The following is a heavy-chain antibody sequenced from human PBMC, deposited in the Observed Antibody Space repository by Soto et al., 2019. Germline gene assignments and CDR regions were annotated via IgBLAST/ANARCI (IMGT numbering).Heavy chain of an antibody. CDR1: GFTFSSYW. Sequence: PGGSLRLSCAASGFTFSSYWMGWVRQAPGKGLEWVSNIKKDGSEKYYVESVKVRFTISRDNDKKSLYLQMNSLRAEDTAVYYCASAINXWGQGTLVTVSX. V-gene: IGHV3-7*01. CDR2: IKKDGSEK. CDR3: ASAINX. J-gene: IGHJ4*02.